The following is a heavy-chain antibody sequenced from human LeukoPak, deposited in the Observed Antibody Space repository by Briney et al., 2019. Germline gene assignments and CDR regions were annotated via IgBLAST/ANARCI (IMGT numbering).Heavy chain of an antibody. J-gene: IGHJ4*02. V-gene: IGHV3-66*01. CDR1: GFTVSSNY. D-gene: IGHD4-11*01. Sequence: GGSLRLSCAASGFTVSSNYMSWVRQAPGKGLEWVSVIYSGGSTYYADSVKGRFTISRDNSKNTLYLQMNSLRAEDTAVYYCARVRPFYSNYFDYWGQGTLVTVSS. CDR2: IYSGGST. CDR3: ARVRPFYSNYFDY.